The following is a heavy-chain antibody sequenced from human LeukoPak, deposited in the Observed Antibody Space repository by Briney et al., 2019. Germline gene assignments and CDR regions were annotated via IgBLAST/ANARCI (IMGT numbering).Heavy chain of an antibody. CDR3: AREALRYCSSTSCYGAWFDP. J-gene: IGHJ5*02. CDR2: ISAYNGNT. V-gene: IGHV1-18*04. CDR1: EYTFTGYY. D-gene: IGHD2-2*01. Sequence: ASVKVSCKASEYTFTGYYMHWVRQAPGQGLEWMGWISAYNGNTNYAQKLQGRVTMTTDTSTSTAYMELRSLRSDDTAVYYCAREALRYCSSTSCYGAWFDPWGQGTLVTVSS.